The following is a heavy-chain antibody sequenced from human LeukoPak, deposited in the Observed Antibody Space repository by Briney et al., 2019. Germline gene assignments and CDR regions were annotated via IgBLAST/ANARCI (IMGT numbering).Heavy chain of an antibody. CDR2: INPNTGVT. Sequence: ASVKVSCKASGYTFTGYYMHWVRQAPGQGLTWMGWINPNTGVTDYAQKFQGRVTMTRATSINTAYMELDRLTSDDTAIYYCARSYCGGDCYWTIDYWGQGTLVTVSS. CDR1: GYTFTGYY. V-gene: IGHV1-2*02. CDR3: ARSYCGGDCYWTIDY. D-gene: IGHD2-21*02. J-gene: IGHJ4*02.